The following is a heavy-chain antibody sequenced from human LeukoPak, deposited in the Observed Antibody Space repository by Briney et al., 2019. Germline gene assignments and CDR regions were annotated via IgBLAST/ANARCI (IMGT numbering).Heavy chain of an antibody. CDR3: ARYGSETDY. D-gene: IGHD3-10*01. J-gene: IGHJ4*02. CDR1: GVSISSGDYY. V-gene: IGHV4-31*03. CDR2: IYYSGRT. Sequence: PSETLSLTCTVSGVSISSGDYYRSWIRQHPGKGLEWIGYIYYSGRTYYNPSLKSRVTISVDTSKNQFSLKLSSVTAADTAVYYCARYGSETDYWGQGTLVTVSS.